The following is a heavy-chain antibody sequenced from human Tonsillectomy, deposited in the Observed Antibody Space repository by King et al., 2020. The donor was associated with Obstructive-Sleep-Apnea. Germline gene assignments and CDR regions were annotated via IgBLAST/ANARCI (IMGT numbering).Heavy chain of an antibody. CDR3: ARSLGEPGAFDI. Sequence: QLVQSGAEVKKPGSSVKVSCKTSGGTFSSYTINWVRQAPGQGLEWMGRIIPILGIANYAQKFQGRVTLTADKSPSTAYMELSSLRSEDTAVYYCARSLGEPGAFDIWGQGTMVTVSS. CDR2: IIPILGIA. CDR1: GGTFSSYT. D-gene: IGHD3-16*01. J-gene: IGHJ3*02. V-gene: IGHV1-69*09.